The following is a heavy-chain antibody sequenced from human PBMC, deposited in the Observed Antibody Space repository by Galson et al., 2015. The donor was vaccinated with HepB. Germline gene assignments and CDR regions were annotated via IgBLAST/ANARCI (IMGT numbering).Heavy chain of an antibody. D-gene: IGHD2-2*01. V-gene: IGHV1-69*13. CDR3: ASAHCSSTSCADAFDI. CDR1: GGTFSSYA. Sequence: SVKVSCKASGGTFSSYAISWVRQAPGQGLEWMGGIIPIFGTANYAQKFQGRVTITADESTSTAYMELSSLRSEDTAVYYCASAHCSSTSCADAFDIWGQGTMVTVSS. CDR2: IIPIFGTA. J-gene: IGHJ3*02.